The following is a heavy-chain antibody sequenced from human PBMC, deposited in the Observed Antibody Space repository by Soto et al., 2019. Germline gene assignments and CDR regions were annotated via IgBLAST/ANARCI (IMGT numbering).Heavy chain of an antibody. J-gene: IGHJ6*02. CDR3: ARDSALYGMDV. D-gene: IGHD3-10*01. CDR2: IYYRGSA. Sequence: SETLSLTCTVSGGSMSPHYWTWIRQPPGKGLEWIGYIYYRGSANYNPSLKSRVTISIDTSKNQFSVKLSSVTAADTAIYYCARDSALYGMDVWGQGTTVTVSS. V-gene: IGHV4-59*11. CDR1: GGSMSPHY.